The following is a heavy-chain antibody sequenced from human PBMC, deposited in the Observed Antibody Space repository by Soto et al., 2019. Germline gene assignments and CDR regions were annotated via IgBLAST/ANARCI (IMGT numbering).Heavy chain of an antibody. J-gene: IGHJ4*02. Sequence: QITLKESGPPLVKPTQTLTLTCTFSGFSLSTRGLGVGWIRQPPGKALEWLALIYWDDDKRYSPSLKSRLTITKDTYKDQVVLTMTNMDPVDTATYYCAHTTTDAALDYWGQGTLVTVSS. D-gene: IGHD2-15*01. V-gene: IGHV2-5*02. CDR2: IYWDDDK. CDR3: AHTTTDAALDY. CDR1: GFSLSTRGLG.